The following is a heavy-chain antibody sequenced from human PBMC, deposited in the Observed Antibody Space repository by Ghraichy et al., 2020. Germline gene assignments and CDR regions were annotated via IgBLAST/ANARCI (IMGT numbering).Heavy chain of an antibody. CDR1: GFSFDTFG. V-gene: IGHV3-48*02. J-gene: IGHJ3*01. D-gene: IGHD3-16*01. CDR3: AKVRWLRIGGEAFDV. Sequence: GGSLRLSCAASGFSFDTFGMNWVRQAPGKGLEWVSYISESSSVIWYADSVDGRFTISRDNAKNSVYLQMNSLRDEDTAVYYCAKVRWLRIGGEAFDVWGRGTLVTVSS. CDR2: ISESSSVI.